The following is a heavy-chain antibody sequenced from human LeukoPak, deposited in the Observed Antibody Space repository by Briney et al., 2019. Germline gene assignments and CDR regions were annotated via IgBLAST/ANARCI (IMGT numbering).Heavy chain of an antibody. V-gene: IGHV3-23*01. CDR2: IRGSGDST. J-gene: IGHJ3*02. D-gene: IGHD3-10*01. CDR1: GLTFSSYG. CDR3: AKDRRSGPPDAFDM. Sequence: GSLVLSCAASGLTFSSYGMSWVRQGPGKGLEGVSAIRGSGDSTYYVDSVKGRFTISRDNSKNTVYLQMNSLGAEDTAVYYCAKDRRSGPPDAFDMWGQGTMVTVSS.